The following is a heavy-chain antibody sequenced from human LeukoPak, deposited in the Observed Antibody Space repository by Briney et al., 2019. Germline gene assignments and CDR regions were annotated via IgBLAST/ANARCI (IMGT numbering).Heavy chain of an antibody. CDR3: ATIKEANDAFDI. V-gene: IGHV3-15*01. J-gene: IGHJ3*02. Sequence: GGSLRLSSSASGFTFINAWITWVRQAPGKGLEWVGRIRSERDGATADYAAPVKGRFTISRHDSKNTLNLQMNSLKTEDTAVYYCATIKEANDAFDIWGQGTVVTVSS. CDR2: IRSERDGATA. CDR1: GFTFINAW.